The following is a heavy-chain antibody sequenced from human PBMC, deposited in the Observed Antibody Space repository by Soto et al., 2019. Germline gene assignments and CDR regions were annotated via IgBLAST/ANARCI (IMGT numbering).Heavy chain of an antibody. CDR1: GFTFSSYA. CDR3: ACLRTARGAFDI. Sequence: QVQLVESGGGVVQPGRSLRLACAASGFTFSSYAMHWVRQAPGKGLEWVAVISYDGSNKYYADSVKGRFTISRDNSKYTLYLQMNSLRAEDTAVYYCACLRTARGAFDIWGQGTIVTVSS. D-gene: IGHD2-21*02. CDR2: ISYDGSNK. V-gene: IGHV3-30-3*01. J-gene: IGHJ3*02.